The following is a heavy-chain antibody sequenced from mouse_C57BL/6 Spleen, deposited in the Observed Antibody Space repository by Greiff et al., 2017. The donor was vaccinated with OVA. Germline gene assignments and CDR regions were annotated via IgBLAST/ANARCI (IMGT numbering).Heavy chain of an antibody. J-gene: IGHJ4*01. CDR3: ARPYDYDIHYAMDY. D-gene: IGHD2-4*01. CDR2: IHPNSGST. V-gene: IGHV1-64*01. Sequence: QVQLQQPGAELVKPGASVKLSCKASGYTFTSYWMHWVKQRPGQGLEWIGMIHPNSGSTNYNEKFKSKATLTVDKSSSTAYMQLSSLTSEDSAVYYCARPYDYDIHYAMDYWAQGTSVTVSS. CDR1: GYTFTSYW.